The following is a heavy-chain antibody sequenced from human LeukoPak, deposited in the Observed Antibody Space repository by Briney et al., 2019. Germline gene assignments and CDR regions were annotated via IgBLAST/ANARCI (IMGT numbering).Heavy chain of an antibody. D-gene: IGHD1-26*01. CDR1: GVTFSGYY. Sequence: SETLSLTCAVYGVTFSGYYWSWIRQPPGKGLEWIGEVNRRGSTNCNASLKSRVTISVDTSKQQLSMKRSSVAAADTAVCYCARDLVGAHEIDYWGQGTLVTVSS. CDR3: ARDLVGAHEIDY. CDR2: VNRRGST. V-gene: IGHV4-34*01. J-gene: IGHJ4*02.